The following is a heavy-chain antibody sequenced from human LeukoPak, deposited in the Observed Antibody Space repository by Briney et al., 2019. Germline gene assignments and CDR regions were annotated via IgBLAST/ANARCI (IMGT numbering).Heavy chain of an antibody. Sequence: ASVKVSCKASGYTFTGYYMHWVRQAPGQGLEWMGWINPNSGGTNYAQKFQGRVTMTRDTSISTAYMELSRLRSDDTAVYYCARDSSYYYDSSGLFWGQGTLVTVSS. CDR1: GYTFTGYY. J-gene: IGHJ4*02. V-gene: IGHV1-2*02. D-gene: IGHD3-22*01. CDR2: INPNSGGT. CDR3: ARDSSYYYDSSGLF.